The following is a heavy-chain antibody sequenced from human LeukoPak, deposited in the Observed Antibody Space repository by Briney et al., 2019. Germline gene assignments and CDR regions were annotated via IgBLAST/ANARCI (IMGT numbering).Heavy chain of an antibody. CDR2: IKSKTDGGTT. D-gene: IGHD6-13*01. CDR3: YSSSWDYYFDY. CDR1: GFTFSSYA. J-gene: IGHJ4*02. V-gene: IGHV3-15*01. Sequence: PGGPLRLSCAASGFTFSSYAMHGVRQAPGKGLEGVGRIKSKTDGGTTDYAAPVKGRFTITRDDSKNTLYLQMNSLKTEDTAVYYCYSSSWDYYFDYWGQGTLVTVSS.